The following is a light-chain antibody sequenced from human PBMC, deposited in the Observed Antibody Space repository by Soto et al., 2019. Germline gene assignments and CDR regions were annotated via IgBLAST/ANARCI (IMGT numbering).Light chain of an antibody. J-gene: IGLJ2*01. CDR2: EVS. CDR1: SSDVGSYNL. V-gene: IGLV2-23*02. Sequence: QSALTQPASVSGSPGQSTTISCTGTSSDVGSYNLVSWYQQHPGKAPKLMIYEVSKRPSGVSNRFSGSKSGNTASLTISGLQAEDEADYYCCSYAGSMSVFGGGTKLTVL. CDR3: CSYAGSMSV.